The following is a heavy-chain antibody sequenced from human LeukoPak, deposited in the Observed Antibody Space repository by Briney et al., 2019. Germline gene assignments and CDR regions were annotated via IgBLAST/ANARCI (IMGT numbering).Heavy chain of an antibody. CDR3: ARDPYGGRRLQSPFDY. D-gene: IGHD5-24*01. CDR2: IRYDGSNK. V-gene: IGHV3-30*02. Sequence: GGSLRLSCAASGFTFSGYGMHWVRQAPGKGLEWVAFIRYDGSNKYYADSVKGRFTISRDNSKNTLYLQMNSLRAEDTAVYYCARDPYGGRRLQSPFDYWGQGTLVTVSS. CDR1: GFTFSGYG. J-gene: IGHJ4*02.